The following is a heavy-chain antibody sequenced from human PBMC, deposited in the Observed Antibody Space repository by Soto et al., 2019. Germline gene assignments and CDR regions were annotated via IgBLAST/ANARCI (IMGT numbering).Heavy chain of an antibody. CDR1: GITFRSYS. CDR3: ATTYCSGGYCFSSEY. CDR2: ITSDSSDI. V-gene: IGHV3-21*01. D-gene: IGHD2-15*01. Sequence: LRLSCAASGITFRSYSMSWVRQAPGKGLEWVASITSDSSDIYYEDSVKGRFTISRDNGENSLYLQMTSLGAEDTGVYYCATTYCSGGYCFSSEYWGQGVLVTVSS. J-gene: IGHJ4*02.